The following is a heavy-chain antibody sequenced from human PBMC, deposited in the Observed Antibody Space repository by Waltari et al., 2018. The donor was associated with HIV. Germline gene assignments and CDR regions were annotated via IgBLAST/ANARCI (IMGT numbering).Heavy chain of an antibody. CDR1: GFDFRGYW. D-gene: IGHD3-10*01. J-gene: IGHJ4*02. V-gene: IGHV3-7*01. CDR2: IKEDGTEK. CDR3: ARDGGEY. Sequence: DVQLVESGGGAVRPGGSLRLSCVGSGFDFRGYWVTWVRQSPGKGREWVANIKEDGTEKYYAESVKGRFIISRDNAENSVWLEMRSLRDDDAGIYYCARDGGEYWGQGSRVIVSS.